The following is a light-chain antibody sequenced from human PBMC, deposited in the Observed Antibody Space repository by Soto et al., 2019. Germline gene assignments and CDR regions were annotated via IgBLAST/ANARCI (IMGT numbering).Light chain of an antibody. CDR2: DAS. V-gene: IGKV3-11*01. CDR1: QSVNSY. Sequence: EIVLTQSPATLSLSPGERATLSCKASQSVNSYLAWYQQKPGQAPRLLIHDASKRATGIPARFSGSGSGTDFTLTISSLEPEDFAIYHCQQRTNWLWTFGQGTKVEMK. CDR3: QQRTNWLWT. J-gene: IGKJ1*01.